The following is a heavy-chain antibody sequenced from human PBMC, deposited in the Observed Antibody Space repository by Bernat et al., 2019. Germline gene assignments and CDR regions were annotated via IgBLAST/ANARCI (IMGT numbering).Heavy chain of an antibody. CDR2: ISGYNGKT. J-gene: IGHJ6*02. Sequence: QVQLVQSGAEVKKPGASVKVSCKASGYTFTSNGISWVRQAPGHGLEWMGWISGYNGKTNYAQKLQGRVTMTTDTSTRTAYMELRSLSSDDTAVYYCARDGTAGAAGTFDYYGMDVWGQGTTVTVSS. CDR3: ARDGTAGAAGTFDYYGMDV. CDR1: GYTFTSNG. D-gene: IGHD6-13*01. V-gene: IGHV1-18*01.